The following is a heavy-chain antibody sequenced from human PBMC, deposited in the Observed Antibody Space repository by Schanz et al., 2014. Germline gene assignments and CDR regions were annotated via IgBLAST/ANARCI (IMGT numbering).Heavy chain of an antibody. CDR3: ARAGYDADNWFDP. J-gene: IGHJ5*02. Sequence: EVHLVESGGGLVQPGGSLRLSCAASGFTFSGYSMNWVRQAPGKGLEWVAYISSSSSTIYYADSVKGRFTISRDNAKNSLFLQMNSLRAEDTAVYYCARAGYDADNWFDPWGQGTLVTVSS. CDR1: GFTFSGYS. CDR2: ISSSSSTI. D-gene: IGHD2-2*01. V-gene: IGHV3-48*01.